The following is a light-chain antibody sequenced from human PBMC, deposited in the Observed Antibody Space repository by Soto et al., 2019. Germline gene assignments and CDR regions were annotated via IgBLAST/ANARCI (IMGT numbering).Light chain of an antibody. CDR1: QSLVFSDGNTF. J-gene: IGKJ4*01. Sequence: DVVLTQTPLSLPVTLGQPASISCRSSQSLVFSDGNTFLSWFHQRPGQSPRRLIYQVSNRDSGFPDRFSGSGSGTDFTLKISRVEAEDVGIYYCAQATNWPLTFGGGIKVEI. CDR3: AQATNWPLT. CDR2: QVS. V-gene: IGKV2-30*01.